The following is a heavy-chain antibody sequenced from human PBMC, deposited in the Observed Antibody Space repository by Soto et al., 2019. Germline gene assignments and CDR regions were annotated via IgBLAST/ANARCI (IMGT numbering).Heavy chain of an antibody. CDR1: GYTFTSYA. CDR3: ARGPGGPDGPGDY. D-gene: IGHD2-15*01. J-gene: IGHJ4*02. Sequence: QVQLVQSGAEVKKPGASVKVSCKASGYTFTSYAMHWVRQAPGQRLEWIGWINAGNGKTKYSQKFQGRVTITRDTSASPAYMELSSLRYEDTAVYYCARGPGGPDGPGDYWGQGTLVTVSS. CDR2: INAGNGKT. V-gene: IGHV1-3*01.